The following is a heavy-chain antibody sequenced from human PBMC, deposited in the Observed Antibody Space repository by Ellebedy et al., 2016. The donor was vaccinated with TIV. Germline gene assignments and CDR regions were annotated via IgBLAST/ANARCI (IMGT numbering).Heavy chain of an antibody. D-gene: IGHD1-1*01. V-gene: IGHV1-3*01. J-gene: IGHJ4*02. Sequence: FQGRVTITRDTSASTAYMELSSLRSEDTAVYYCAREEINPQPYYFDYWGQGTLVTVSS. CDR3: AREEINPQPYYFDY.